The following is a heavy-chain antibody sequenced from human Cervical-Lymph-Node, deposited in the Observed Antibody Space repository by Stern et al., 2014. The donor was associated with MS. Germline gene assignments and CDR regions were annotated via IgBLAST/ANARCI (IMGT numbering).Heavy chain of an antibody. CDR3: AISQLWVFGYFDY. J-gene: IGHJ4*02. Sequence: VQLVESGGGSVQPGRSLRLSCAASGFTFDEYALHWVRQVPGKGLEWVSGISWRSGSIGYADSVKGRFTISRDNAKNSLDLQMNSLRTEDTALYYCAISQLWVFGYFDYWGQGTLVTVSS. D-gene: IGHD5-18*01. CDR2: ISWRSGSI. V-gene: IGHV3-9*01. CDR1: GFTFDEYA.